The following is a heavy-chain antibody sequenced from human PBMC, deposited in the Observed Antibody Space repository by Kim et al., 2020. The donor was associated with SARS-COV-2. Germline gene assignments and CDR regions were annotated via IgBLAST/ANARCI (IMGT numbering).Heavy chain of an antibody. D-gene: IGHD6-25*01. Sequence: TKYSPSFQGQVTIHADKSLSTAYLQWSSLKASDTAMYYCARRDIAAVFDYWGQGTLVTVSS. V-gene: IGHV5-51*01. CDR3: ARRDIAAVFDY. CDR2: T. J-gene: IGHJ4*02.